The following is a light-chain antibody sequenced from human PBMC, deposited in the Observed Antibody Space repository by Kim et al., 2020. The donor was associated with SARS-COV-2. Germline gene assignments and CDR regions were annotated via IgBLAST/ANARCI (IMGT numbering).Light chain of an antibody. CDR1: SSDVGGYNY. CDR2: EVS. V-gene: IGLV2-8*01. Sequence: QSALTQPPSASGSPGQSVTISCTGTSSDVGGYNYVSWYQQHPGKAPKLMIYEVSKRPSGVPDRFSGSKSGNTASLTVSGLQAEDEADYYCSSYAGNNNLMFGGGTKL. J-gene: IGLJ3*02. CDR3: SSYAGNNNLM.